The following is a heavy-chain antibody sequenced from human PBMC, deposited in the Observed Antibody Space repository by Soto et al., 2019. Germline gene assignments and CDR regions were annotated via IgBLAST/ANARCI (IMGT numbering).Heavy chain of an antibody. Sequence: SETLSLTCAVYGGSFSGYYWSWIRQPPGKGLEWIGEINHSGSTNYNPSLKSRVTISVDTSKNQFSLKLSSVTAADTAVYYCAGRYDILTGYYKGGFDYWGQGTLVTVSS. CDR2: INHSGST. CDR1: GGSFSGYY. D-gene: IGHD3-9*01. V-gene: IGHV4-34*01. CDR3: AGRYDILTGYYKGGFDY. J-gene: IGHJ4*02.